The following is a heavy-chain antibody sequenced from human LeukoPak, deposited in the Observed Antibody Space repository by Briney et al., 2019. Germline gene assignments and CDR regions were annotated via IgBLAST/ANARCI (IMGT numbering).Heavy chain of an antibody. CDR1: GFTFDDYA. CDR3: AKDILVGSYDSSGIRYYYGMDV. J-gene: IGHJ6*02. V-gene: IGHV3-9*01. CDR2: FSWNSGSI. Sequence: GGSLRLSCAASGFTFDDYAMHWVRQAPGKGLEWVSGFSWNSGSIGYADSVKGRFTISRDNAKNSLYLQMNSLRAEDTALYYCAKDILVGSYDSSGIRYYYGMDVWGQGTTVTVSS. D-gene: IGHD3-22*01.